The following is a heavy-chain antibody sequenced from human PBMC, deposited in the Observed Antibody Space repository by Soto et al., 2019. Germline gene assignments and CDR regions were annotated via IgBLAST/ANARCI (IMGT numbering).Heavy chain of an antibody. CDR2: IYYSGST. D-gene: IGHD4-17*01. V-gene: IGHV4-59*01. J-gene: IGHJ3*02. CDR1: GGSISSYY. CDR3: ARRYGYAFDI. Sequence: SETLSRTCTVSGGSISSYYWSWIRQPPGKGLEWIGYIYYSGSTNYNPSLKSRVTISVDTSKNQFSLKLSSVTAADTAVYYCARRYGYAFDIWGQGTMVTVS.